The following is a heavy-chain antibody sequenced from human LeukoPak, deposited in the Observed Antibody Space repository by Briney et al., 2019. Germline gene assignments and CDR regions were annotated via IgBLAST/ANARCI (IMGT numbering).Heavy chain of an antibody. D-gene: IGHD4-23*01. V-gene: IGHV1-2*06. Sequence: RASVKISCKASGYTFTSYYMHWVRQAPGQGLEWMGRINPNSGDTIYAQNFQGGVTVTRDTSISTAYMELSRLRSDDTAVYYCACWGGGNQGHWGQGTLVTVSS. J-gene: IGHJ4*02. CDR1: GYTFTSYY. CDR3: ACWGGGNQGH. CDR2: INPNSGDT.